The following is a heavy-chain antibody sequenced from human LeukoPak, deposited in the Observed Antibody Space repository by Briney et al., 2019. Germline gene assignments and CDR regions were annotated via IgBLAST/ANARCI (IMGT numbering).Heavy chain of an antibody. J-gene: IGHJ4*02. Sequence: GRPLRLSCAASGFTLSSYGIHWVRQAPGRGLEWVAVMSYDGSNKSYADSVKGRFTISRDNSKNTLFLQMDSLRAEDTAVYYCARGKYSSGWYYFDYWGQGTLVTVSS. CDR2: MSYDGSNK. CDR1: GFTLSSYG. CDR3: ARGKYSSGWYYFDY. V-gene: IGHV3-33*01. D-gene: IGHD6-19*01.